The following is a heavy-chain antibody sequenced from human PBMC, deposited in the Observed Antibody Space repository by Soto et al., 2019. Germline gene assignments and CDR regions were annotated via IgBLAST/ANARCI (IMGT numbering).Heavy chain of an antibody. CDR2: IYYSGST. Sequence: QVQLQESGPGLVKPSQTLSLTCTVSGGSISSGGYYWSWIRQHPGKCLDWIGYIYYSGSTYYNPSLKSRVTISVDTSKDQFSLKLSSVTAADTAVYYCAVSRDGYSMDVWGQGTTVTVSS. V-gene: IGHV4-31*03. J-gene: IGHJ6*02. D-gene: IGHD2-2*01. CDR3: AVSRDGYSMDV. CDR1: GGSISSGGYY.